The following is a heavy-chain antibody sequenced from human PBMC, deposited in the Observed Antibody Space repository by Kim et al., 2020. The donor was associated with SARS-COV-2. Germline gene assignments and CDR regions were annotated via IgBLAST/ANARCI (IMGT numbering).Heavy chain of an antibody. CDR2: ISSSSSYI. V-gene: IGHV3-21*01. CDR1: GFTFSSYS. J-gene: IGHJ4*02. D-gene: IGHD5-18*01. Sequence: GGSLRLSCAASGFTFSSYSMNWVRQAPGKGLEWVSSISSSSSYIYYADSVKGRFTISRDNAKNSLYLQMNSLRAEDTAVYYCARGLYGYSYGHGLVCYFDYWGQGTLVTVSS. CDR3: ARGLYGYSYGHGLVCYFDY.